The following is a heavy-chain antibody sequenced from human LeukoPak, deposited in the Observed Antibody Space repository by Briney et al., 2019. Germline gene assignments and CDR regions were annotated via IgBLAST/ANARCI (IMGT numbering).Heavy chain of an antibody. V-gene: IGHV1-46*01. CDR2: INPSGGST. CDR3: ARARNPTDAFDI. CDR1: GYTFTSYY. J-gene: IGHJ3*02. Sequence: GSSVKVSCKASGYTFTSYYMHWVRQAPGQGLEWMGIINPSGGSTSYAQKFQGRVTMTRDTSTSTVYMELSSLRSEDTAVYYCARARNPTDAFDIWGQGTMVTVSS. D-gene: IGHD1-14*01.